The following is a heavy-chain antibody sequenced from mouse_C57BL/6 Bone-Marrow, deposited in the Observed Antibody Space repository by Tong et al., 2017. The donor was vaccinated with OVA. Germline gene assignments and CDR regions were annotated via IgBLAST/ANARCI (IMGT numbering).Heavy chain of an antibody. CDR1: GYTFTSYY. Sequence: VQLQQSGPELVKPGASVRISCKASGYTFTSYYIHWVKQRPGQGLEWIGWIYPGNVNTKYNEKFKGKATLTADKSSSTAYMQLSSLTSEDSAVYFCARWGVVTTRAYWGQGTLVTVSA. CDR2: IYPGNVNT. CDR3: ARWGVVTTRAY. J-gene: IGHJ3*01. V-gene: IGHV1S56*01. D-gene: IGHD2-2*01.